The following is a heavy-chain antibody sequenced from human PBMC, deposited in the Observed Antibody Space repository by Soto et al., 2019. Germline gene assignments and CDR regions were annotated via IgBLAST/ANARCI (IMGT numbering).Heavy chain of an antibody. CDR3: AADWEGVVTPYYYYGMDV. CDR2: IVVGSGNT. CDR1: GFTFTSSA. D-gene: IGHD2-21*02. V-gene: IGHV1-58*01. Sequence: QMQLVQSGPEVKKPGTSVKVSCKASGFTFTSSAVQWVRQARGQRLEWIGWIVVGSGNTNYAQKFQERVTITRDMXTXTXSMELSSLRSEDTAVYYCAADWEGVVTPYYYYGMDVWGQGTTVTVSS. J-gene: IGHJ6*02.